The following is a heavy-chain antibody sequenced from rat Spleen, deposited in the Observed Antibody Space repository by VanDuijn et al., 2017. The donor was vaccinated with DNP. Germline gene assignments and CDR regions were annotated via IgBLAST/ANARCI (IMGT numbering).Heavy chain of an antibody. CDR3: ATVVVTGSLDY. J-gene: IGHJ2*01. CDR2: ISYAGGST. CDR1: GFTFSDYN. D-gene: IGHD5-1*01. V-gene: IGHV5S10*01. Sequence: EVQLVESGGGLVQPGRSLKLSCAASGFTFSDYNMAWVRQAPKKGLELVAYISYAGGSTYYPDSVKGRFTISRDNAKNTLYLQMDSLRSEDTATYFCATVVVTGSLDYWGQGVMVTVSS.